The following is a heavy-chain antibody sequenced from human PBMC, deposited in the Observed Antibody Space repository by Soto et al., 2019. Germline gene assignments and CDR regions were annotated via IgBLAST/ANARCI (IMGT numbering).Heavy chain of an antibody. D-gene: IGHD2-21*02. CDR2: IWYDGSNK. Sequence: QPGGSLRLSCAASGFTFSSYGMHWVRQAPGKGLEWVAVIWYDGSNKYYADSVKGRFTISRDNSKNTLYLQMNSLRAEDTAVYYCARDQVVTAIPYENYGMDVWGQGTTVTVSS. J-gene: IGHJ6*02. CDR3: ARDQVVTAIPYENYGMDV. CDR1: GFTFSSYG. V-gene: IGHV3-33*01.